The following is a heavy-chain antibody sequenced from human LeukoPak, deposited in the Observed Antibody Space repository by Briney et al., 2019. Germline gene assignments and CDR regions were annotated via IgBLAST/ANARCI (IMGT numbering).Heavy chain of an antibody. CDR2: IISSGSTI. Sequence: GGSLRLSCAASGFTFSDYYMSWIRQAPGKGLEWVSYIISSGSTIYYADSVKGRFTISRDNAKNSLYLQMNSLRAEDTAVYYCARRGPYYYDSSEKSRRFDPWGQGTLVTVSS. CDR1: GFTFSDYY. CDR3: ARRGPYYYDSSEKSRRFDP. V-gene: IGHV3-11*04. J-gene: IGHJ5*02. D-gene: IGHD3-22*01.